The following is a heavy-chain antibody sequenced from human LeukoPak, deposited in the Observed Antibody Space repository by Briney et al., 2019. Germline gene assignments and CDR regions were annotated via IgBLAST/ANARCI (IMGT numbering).Heavy chain of an antibody. V-gene: IGHV4-4*02. CDR2: IYHSEIT. CDR1: GDSISSSNW. J-gene: IGHJ4*02. Sequence: SETLSLTCAVSGDSISSSNWWSWVRQPPGKGLEWIAEIYHSEITDYNPSLKSRVTISVDKPKNHFSLKLSSVSAADTAVYYCARDPHTGSGDYWGQGTLVTVSS. D-gene: IGHD1-26*01. CDR3: ARDPHTGSGDY.